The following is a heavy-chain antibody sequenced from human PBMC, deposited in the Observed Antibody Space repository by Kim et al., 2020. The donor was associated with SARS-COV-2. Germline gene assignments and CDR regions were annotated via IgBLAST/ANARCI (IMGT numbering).Heavy chain of an antibody. V-gene: IGHV1-2*04. Sequence: ASVKVSCKASGYTFTGYYMHWVRQAPGQGLEWMGWINPNSGGTNYAQKFQGWVTMTRDTSISTAYMELSRLRSDDTAVYYCARGYYDSSGYRNYYGMDVWGQGTTVTVSS. J-gene: IGHJ6*02. CDR2: INPNSGGT. CDR3: ARGYYDSSGYRNYYGMDV. CDR1: GYTFTGYY. D-gene: IGHD3-22*01.